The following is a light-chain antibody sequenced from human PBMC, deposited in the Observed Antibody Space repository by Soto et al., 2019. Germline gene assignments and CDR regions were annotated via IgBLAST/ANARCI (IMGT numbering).Light chain of an antibody. Sequence: QSVLTQPPSVSGSPGHSVTISCTGTSEVGSYSRVSWYQQSPGTSPKLLIYDVTKRPLGVSDRFSGSKSGNTASLTISGLQTEDEADYYCGLYTRSDTVILGGGTKLTVL. CDR3: GLYTRSDTVI. CDR1: SEVGSYSR. CDR2: DVT. J-gene: IGLJ2*01. V-gene: IGLV2-18*01.